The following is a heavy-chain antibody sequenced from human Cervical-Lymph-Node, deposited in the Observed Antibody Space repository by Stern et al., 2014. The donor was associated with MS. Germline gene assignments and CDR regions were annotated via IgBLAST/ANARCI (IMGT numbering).Heavy chain of an antibody. V-gene: IGHV1-24*01. D-gene: IGHD4-11*01. Sequence: VQLVESGAEVKKPGASMKVSCKVSGHTLSELSMHWVRQSPGKGFEWMGGFDPEDGRALYAQKFQGRVTMTEDTSTDTAYMELSSLRYEDTAVYYCARDRDETTRYGMDVWGQGTTVTVSS. CDR3: ARDRDETTRYGMDV. CDR1: GHTLSELS. J-gene: IGHJ6*02. CDR2: FDPEDGRA.